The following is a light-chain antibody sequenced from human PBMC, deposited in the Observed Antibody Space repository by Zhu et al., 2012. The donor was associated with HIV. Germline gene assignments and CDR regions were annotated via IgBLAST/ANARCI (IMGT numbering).Light chain of an antibody. Sequence: DIQMTQSPSSLSASVGDRVTITCRASQGINKFLAWYQQRPGKVPKLLIHSASTLVSGVPSRFSGSRSGTDFTLTISGLQPEDVATYYCQNXNTGPPTFGPGTKVDVK. CDR2: SAS. CDR3: QNXNTGPPT. CDR1: QGINKF. V-gene: IGKV1-27*01. J-gene: IGKJ3*01.